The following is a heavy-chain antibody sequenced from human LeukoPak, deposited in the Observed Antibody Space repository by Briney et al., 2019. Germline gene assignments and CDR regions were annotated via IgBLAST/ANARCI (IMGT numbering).Heavy chain of an antibody. D-gene: IGHD3-3*01. CDR1: GYSISSGYY. J-gene: IGHJ4*02. CDR3: AGHESRLRFLEWLPGDDY. CDR2: IYHSGST. V-gene: IGHV4-38-2*01. Sequence: SETLSLTCAVSGYSISSGYYWGWIRQPPGKGLEWIGSIYHSGSTYYNPSLKSRVTISVDTSKNQFSLKLSSVTAADTAVYYCAGHESRLRFLEWLPGDDYWGQGTLVTVSS.